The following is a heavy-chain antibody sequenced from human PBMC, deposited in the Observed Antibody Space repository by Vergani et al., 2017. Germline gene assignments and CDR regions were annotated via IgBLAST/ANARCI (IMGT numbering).Heavy chain of an antibody. CDR3: AGEYCTNDVCYRVWSDAFDI. J-gene: IGHJ3*02. CDR2: ISSSSSYI. Sequence: EVQLVESGGGLVKPGGSLRLSCAASGFTFSSYSMNWVRQAPGKGLEWVSSISSSSSYIYYADSVKGRFTISRDNAKNSLYLQMNSLRAEDTAVYYCAGEYCTNDVCYRVWSDAFDIWGQGTMVTVSS. CDR1: GFTFSSYS. V-gene: IGHV3-21*01. D-gene: IGHD2-8*01.